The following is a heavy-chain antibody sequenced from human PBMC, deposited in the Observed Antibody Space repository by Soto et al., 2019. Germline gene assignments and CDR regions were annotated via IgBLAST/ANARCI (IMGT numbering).Heavy chain of an antibody. Sequence: SETLSLTCTVSGGSIYRSGYYWGWIRQPPGRGLEWIGNIDYNGVTYSNPSLKSRVAISRDTSKNQFSLKLTSVTAADTALYYCGKVLVGATGHTDSDSWGPGTLVTVSS. CDR3: GKVLVGATGHTDSDS. V-gene: IGHV4-39*01. CDR1: GGSIYRSGYY. D-gene: IGHD2-15*01. CDR2: IDYNGVT. J-gene: IGHJ4*02.